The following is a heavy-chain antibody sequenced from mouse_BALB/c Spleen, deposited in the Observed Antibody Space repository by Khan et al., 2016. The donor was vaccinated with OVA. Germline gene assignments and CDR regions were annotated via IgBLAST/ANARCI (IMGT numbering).Heavy chain of an antibody. CDR2: INPSTGYT. CDR1: GYTFTTYW. V-gene: IGHV1-7*01. CDR3: ARRGLEGIFTY. D-gene: IGHD2-4*01. J-gene: IGHJ3*01. Sequence: VQLQESGAELAKPGASVKMSCTASGYTFTTYWMHWVKQRPGQGLEWIGYINPSTGYTEYNQNFKDKATLTADESSSTAYIQLNSLTSEDAAVYYCARRGLEGIFTYWGQGTLVTVSA.